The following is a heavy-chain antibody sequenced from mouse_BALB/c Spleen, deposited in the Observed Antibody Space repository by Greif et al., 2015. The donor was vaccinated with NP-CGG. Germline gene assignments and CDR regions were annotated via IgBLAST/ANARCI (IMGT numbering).Heavy chain of an antibody. CDR3: TRGDYDGYPWFAY. D-gene: IGHD2-3*01. CDR1: GFTFSSYT. CDR2: ISSGGSYT. J-gene: IGHJ3*01. V-gene: IGHV5-6-4*01. Sequence: EVKLMESGGGLVKPGGSLKLSCAASGFTFSSYTMSWVRQTPEKRLEWVATISSGGSYTYYPDSVKGRFTISRDNAKNTLYLQMSSLKSEDTAMYYCTRGDYDGYPWFAYWGQGTLVTVSA.